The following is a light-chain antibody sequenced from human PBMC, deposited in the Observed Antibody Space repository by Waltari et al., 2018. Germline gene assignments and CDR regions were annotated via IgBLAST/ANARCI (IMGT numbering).Light chain of an antibody. CDR3: QTGGHGTWV. V-gene: IGLV4-69*01. CDR1: SGYSSNV. J-gene: IGLJ3*02. CDR2: VNSDGSH. Sequence: QLVLTQSPSASASLGASVKLTCTLSSGYSSNVIAWLQQQPEKGPRSLMKVNSDGSHSKGDEFPERFSGSSSGAERYLTISNLQSEDEADYYCQTGGHGTWVFGGGTKLTVL.